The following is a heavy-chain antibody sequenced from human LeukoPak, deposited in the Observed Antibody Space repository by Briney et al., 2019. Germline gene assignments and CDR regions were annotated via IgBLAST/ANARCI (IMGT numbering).Heavy chain of an antibody. J-gene: IGHJ6*02. V-gene: IGHV3-23*01. Sequence: GGSLRLSCAASGFTFNSYAMTWVRQAPGKGLEWVSAVSGRGDATYYADSVKGRFTISRDDSKNTLYLQMSSLRAEDTAVYHCAKAPPAATNYYYGMDVWGQGTTVTVSS. CDR1: GFTFNSYA. CDR2: VSGRGDAT. D-gene: IGHD2-15*01. CDR3: AKAPPAATNYYYGMDV.